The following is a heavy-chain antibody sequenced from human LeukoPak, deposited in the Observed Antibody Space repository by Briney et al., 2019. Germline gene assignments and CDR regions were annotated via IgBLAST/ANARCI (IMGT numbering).Heavy chain of an antibody. CDR1: GDSISNYY. V-gene: IGHV4-4*09. CDR2: IHTSGST. J-gene: IGHJ4*02. D-gene: IGHD3-22*01. CDR3: ARGYYDTSAYSNPFDF. Sequence: SETLSLTCTVSGDSISNYYWSWIRQTPGKELEWIGYIHTSGSTYYNPSLKSRVTISVDTSKNQFSLKLSSVTAADTAVYYCARGYYDTSAYSNPFDFWGQGTLVTVSS.